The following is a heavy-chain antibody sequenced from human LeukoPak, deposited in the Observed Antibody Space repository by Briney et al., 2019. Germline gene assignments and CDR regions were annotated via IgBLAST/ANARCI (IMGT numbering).Heavy chain of an antibody. D-gene: IGHD3-3*01. CDR2: IYHSGST. CDR1: GYSISSGYY. J-gene: IGHJ5*02. Sequence: SETLSLTCTVSGYSISSGYYWGWIRQPPGKGLEWIGSIYHSGSTYYNPSLKSRVTISVDTSKNQFSLKLSSVTAADTAVYYCARINTIFGVVIHGPRKGWFDPWGQGTLVTVSS. CDR3: ARINTIFGVVIHGPRKGWFDP. V-gene: IGHV4-38-2*02.